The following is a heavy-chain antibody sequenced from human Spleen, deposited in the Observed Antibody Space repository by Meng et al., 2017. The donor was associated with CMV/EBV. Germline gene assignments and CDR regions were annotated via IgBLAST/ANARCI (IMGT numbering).Heavy chain of an antibody. CDR3: ARDRRYCSSTSCYSSGDYYYYGMDV. Sequence: SEILSLTCTVSGGSISSGGYYWSWIRQHPGKGLEWIGYIYYSGSTYYNPSLKSRVTISVDTSKNQFSLKLSSVTAADTAVYYCARDRRYCSSTSCYSSGDYYYYGMDVWGQGTTVTVSS. V-gene: IGHV4-31*03. J-gene: IGHJ6*02. CDR1: GGSISSGGYY. D-gene: IGHD2-2*02. CDR2: IYYSGST.